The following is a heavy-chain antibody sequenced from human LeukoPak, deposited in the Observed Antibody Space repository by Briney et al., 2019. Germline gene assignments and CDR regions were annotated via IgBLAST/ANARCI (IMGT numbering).Heavy chain of an antibody. Sequence: SGMGWVRQPPGKGLEWVSAMSVSGGSTYYADSVKGRFTMSRDNSKNTLYLQMNSLRAEDTAVYYCVTVTSDYWGQGTLVTVSS. CDR2: MSVSGGST. D-gene: IGHD4-17*01. CDR1: SG. J-gene: IGHJ4*02. CDR3: VTVTSDY. V-gene: IGHV3-23*01.